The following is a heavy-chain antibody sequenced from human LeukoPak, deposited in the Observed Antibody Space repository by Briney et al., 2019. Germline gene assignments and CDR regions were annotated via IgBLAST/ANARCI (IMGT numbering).Heavy chain of an antibody. CDR2: IYSGGST. CDR3: AKDKIAQGIAVAGTYGY. J-gene: IGHJ4*02. V-gene: IGHV3-66*01. D-gene: IGHD6-19*01. Sequence: GGSLRLSCAASGFTVSSNYMSWVRQAPGKGLEWVSVIYSGGSTYYADSVKGRFTISRDNSKNTLYLQMNSLRAEDTAVYYCAKDKIAQGIAVAGTYGYWGQGTLVTVSS. CDR1: GFTVSSNY.